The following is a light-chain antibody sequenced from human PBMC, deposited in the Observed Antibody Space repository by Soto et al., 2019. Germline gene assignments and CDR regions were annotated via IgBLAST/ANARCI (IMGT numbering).Light chain of an antibody. J-gene: IGKJ1*01. CDR1: QGISNY. V-gene: IGKV1-27*01. Sequence: DIQMTQSPSSLSASIGDRVTITCRASQGISNYLVWYQQKPGKVPTLLIYAASTLQSGVPSRFSGSGSATDFTLTISSLQPEDAATYFCQKYDTVPWTFGQGTKVEIK. CDR3: QKYDTVPWT. CDR2: AAS.